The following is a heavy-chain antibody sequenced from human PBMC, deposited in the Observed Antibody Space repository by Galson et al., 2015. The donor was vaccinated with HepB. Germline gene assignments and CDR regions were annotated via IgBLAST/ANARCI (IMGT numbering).Heavy chain of an antibody. J-gene: IGHJ4*02. V-gene: IGHV3-74*01. CDR2: INSDGSST. CDR1: GFTFSSYW. Sequence: SLRLSCAASGFTFSSYWMHWVRQAPGKGLVWVSRINSDGSSTSYADSVKGRFTISRDNAKNTLYLQMNSLRAEDTAVYYCARGSIGDIVGATPFGYWGQGTLVTVSS. D-gene: IGHD1-26*01. CDR3: ARGSIGDIVGATPFGY.